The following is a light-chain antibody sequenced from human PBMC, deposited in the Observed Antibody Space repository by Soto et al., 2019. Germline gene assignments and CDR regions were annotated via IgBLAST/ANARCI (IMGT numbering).Light chain of an antibody. CDR1: SSNIGGGYD. CDR2: GNS. V-gene: IGLV1-40*01. CDR3: QSYDSSLSVV. Sequence: QSVLTQPPSVSGAPGQRVTISCTGSSSNIGGGYDVHWYQQLPATAPKLLIYGNSNRPSGVPDRFSGSKSGTSASLAITGLQAEDEADYYCQSYDSSLSVVFGGGTKLTVL. J-gene: IGLJ3*02.